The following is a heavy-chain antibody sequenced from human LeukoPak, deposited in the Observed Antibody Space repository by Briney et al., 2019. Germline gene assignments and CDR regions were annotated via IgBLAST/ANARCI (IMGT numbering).Heavy chain of an antibody. D-gene: IGHD4-17*01. CDR2: INPNSGGT. CDR1: GYTFTGYY. V-gene: IGHV1-2*02. J-gene: IGHJ6*02. Sequence: ASVTVSCKASGYTFTGYYMHWVRQAPGQGLEWMGWINPNSGGTNYAQKFQGRVTMTRDTSISTAYMELSRLRSDDTAVYYCARGLDYVLSYGMDVWGQGTTVTVSS. CDR3: ARGLDYVLSYGMDV.